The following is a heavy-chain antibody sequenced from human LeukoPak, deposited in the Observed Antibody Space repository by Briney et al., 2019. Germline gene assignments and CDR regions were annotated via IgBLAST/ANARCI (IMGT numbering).Heavy chain of an antibody. CDR2: FYYTGST. J-gene: IGHJ4*02. CDR3: ASIAVADGSDY. V-gene: IGHV4-59*04. D-gene: IGHD6-19*01. CDR1: GGSISSYY. Sequence: SETLSLTCTVSGGSISSYYWSWIRQPPGKGLEWIGNFYYTGSTYYNPSLKSRVTIFVDTSKNQFSLKLSSVTAADTAVYYCASIAVADGSDYWGQGTLVTVSS.